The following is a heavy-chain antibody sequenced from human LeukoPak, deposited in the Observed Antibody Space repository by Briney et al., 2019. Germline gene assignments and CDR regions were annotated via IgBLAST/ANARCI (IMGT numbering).Heavy chain of an antibody. CDR1: GFTFSSYW. CDR2: INSDGSST. J-gene: IGHJ4*02. V-gene: IGHV3-74*01. Sequence: PGGSLRLSCAASGFTFSSYWMHWVRQAPGKGLVWVSRINSDGSSTSYADSVKGRFTISRDNAKNTLYLQMNSLRAEDTALYYCARGGSYGGYHSYWGQGTLVTVSS. D-gene: IGHD4-23*01. CDR3: ARGGSYGGYHSY.